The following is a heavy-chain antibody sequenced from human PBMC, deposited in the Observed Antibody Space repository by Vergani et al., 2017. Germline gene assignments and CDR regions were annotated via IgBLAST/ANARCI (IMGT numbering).Heavy chain of an antibody. J-gene: IGHJ4*02. CDR3: ARGDYGILTGYRY. CDR2: INPSGGHT. D-gene: IGHD3-9*01. CDR1: GYTFSNYY. V-gene: IGHV1-46*03. Sequence: QVPVVQSGAEVKKSGASVKVSCKTSGYTFSNYYMHWVRQAPGQGLEWMGIINPSGGHTNYAQKFQGRVTMTRDTSTSTVYMELSSLRSEDTAISYCARGDYGILTGYRYWGQGTLVIVSA.